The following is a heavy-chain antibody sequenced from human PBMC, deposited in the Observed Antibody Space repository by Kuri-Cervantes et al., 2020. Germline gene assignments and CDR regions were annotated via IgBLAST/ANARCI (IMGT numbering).Heavy chain of an antibody. CDR2: ISYAGFNK. D-gene: IGHD5-18*01. CDR1: GFTFSSYG. CDR3: ARVAGYSYGYWGY. J-gene: IGHJ4*02. V-gene: IGHV3-30*12. Sequence: GGSLRLSCAASGFTFSSYGMHWVRQAPGKGPEWVAVISYAGFNKYYADSVKGRFTISRDNSKNTLYLQMNSLRAEDTALYYCARVAGYSYGYWGYWGQGTLVTVSS.